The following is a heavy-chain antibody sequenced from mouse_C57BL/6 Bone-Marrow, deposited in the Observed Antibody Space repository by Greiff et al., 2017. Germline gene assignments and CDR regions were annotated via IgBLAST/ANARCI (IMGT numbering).Heavy chain of an antibody. CDR1: GYSITSGYY. CDR2: ISYDGST. D-gene: IGHD2-4*01. V-gene: IGHV3-6*01. J-gene: IGHJ4*01. CDR3: APIDYDYDEGDYYAMDY. Sequence: EVQLQESGPGLVKPSQSLSLTCSVTGYSITSGYYWNWIRQFPGNKLEWMGYISYDGSTNYNPSLKNRISITRDPSQNQFFLKLNSVTTDDTATYYWAPIDYDYDEGDYYAMDYWGQRTSVTVSS.